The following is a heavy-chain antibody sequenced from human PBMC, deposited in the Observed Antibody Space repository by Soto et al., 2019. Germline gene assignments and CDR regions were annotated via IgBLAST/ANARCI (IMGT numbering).Heavy chain of an antibody. J-gene: IGHJ4*02. V-gene: IGHV3-15*07. D-gene: IGHD3-10*01. CDR1: GFTFSNAW. Sequence: GGSLRLSCAASGFTFSNAWMNWVRQAPGKGLEWVGRIKSKTDGGTTDYAAPVKGRFTISRDDSKNTLYLQMNSLKTEDTAVYYCTTGPYYGSGSYSYKFDYWGQGTLVTVSS. CDR3: TTGPYYGSGSYSYKFDY. CDR2: IKSKTDGGTT.